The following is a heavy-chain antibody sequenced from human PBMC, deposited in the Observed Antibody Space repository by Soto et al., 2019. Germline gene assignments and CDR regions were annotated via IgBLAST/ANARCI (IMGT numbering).Heavy chain of an antibody. CDR3: ARAVAVPADFDF. CDR1: GYTFTAYA. CDR2: INAGNGNT. J-gene: IGHJ4*02. V-gene: IGHV1-3*05. D-gene: IGHD6-19*01. Sequence: QVQLVQSGAEEKKPGASVKVSCKASGYTFTAYAMHWVRQAPGQRLEWMGWINAGNGNTKYSQKFQGRVTITRDTAASTAYMELSSLRSEDTAVYYCARAVAVPADFDFWGQGTLVTVSS.